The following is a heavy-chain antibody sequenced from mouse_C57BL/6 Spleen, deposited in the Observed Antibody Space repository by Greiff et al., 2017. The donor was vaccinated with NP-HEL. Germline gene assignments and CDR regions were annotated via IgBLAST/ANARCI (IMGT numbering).Heavy chain of an antibody. J-gene: IGHJ3*01. CDR1: GYTFTSYW. Sequence: VQLQQSGAELAKPGASVKLSCKASGYTFTSYWMHWVRQRPGQGLEWIGYINPSSGYTKYKQKFKDKATLTADKSSSTVYMQLSRLTYEDSAVYYCANFSSPFAYWGQGTLVTVSA. D-gene: IGHD1-1*01. V-gene: IGHV1-7*01. CDR2: INPSSGYT. CDR3: ANFSSPFAY.